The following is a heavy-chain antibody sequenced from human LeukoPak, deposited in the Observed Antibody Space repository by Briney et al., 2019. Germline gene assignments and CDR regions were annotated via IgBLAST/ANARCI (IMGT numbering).Heavy chain of an antibody. CDR1: GFTFSSYA. J-gene: IGHJ4*02. Sequence: GGSLRLSCAASGFTFSSYAMTWVRQAPGKGLEWVSAISGSGGSTYYADSVKGRFTISRDNSKNTLYLQMNSLRAEDTAIYYCARGRYLDWLPYFFDYWGQGILVTVSS. CDR3: ARGRYLDWLPYFFDY. V-gene: IGHV3-23*01. CDR2: ISGSGGST. D-gene: IGHD3-9*01.